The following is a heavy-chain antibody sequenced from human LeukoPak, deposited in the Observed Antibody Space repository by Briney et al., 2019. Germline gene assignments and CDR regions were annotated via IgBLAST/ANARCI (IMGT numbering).Heavy chain of an antibody. Sequence: SVKVSCKASGGTFSSYAISWVRQAPGQGLEWMGGIIPIFGTANYAQKFQGRVTITADESTSTAYMELSSLRSEDTAVYYCARGHRIPAVWGFEFWGQGTLVTVSS. J-gene: IGHJ4*02. D-gene: IGHD1-20*01. CDR3: ARGHRIPAVWGFEF. V-gene: IGHV1-69*13. CDR2: IIPIFGTA. CDR1: GGTFSSYA.